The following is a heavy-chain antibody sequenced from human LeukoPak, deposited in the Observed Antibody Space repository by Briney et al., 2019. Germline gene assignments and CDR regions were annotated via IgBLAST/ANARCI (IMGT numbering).Heavy chain of an antibody. Sequence: SSETLSLTCTVSGGSISSSSYYWGWIRQPPGKGLEWIVSIYYSGSTYYNPSLKSRVTISVDTSKNQFSLKLSSVTAADTAVYYCARVKPYYYYMDVWGKGTTVTVSS. J-gene: IGHJ6*03. CDR2: IYYSGST. V-gene: IGHV4-39*07. CDR3: ARVKPYYYYMDV. CDR1: GGSISSSSYY.